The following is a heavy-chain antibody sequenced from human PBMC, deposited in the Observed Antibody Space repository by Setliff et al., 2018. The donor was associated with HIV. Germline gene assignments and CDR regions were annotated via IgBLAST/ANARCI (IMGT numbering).Heavy chain of an antibody. CDR1: GGTFNTHA. V-gene: IGHV1-69*10. J-gene: IGHJ5*01. CDR2: IIPVRGLA. D-gene: IGHD3-22*01. Sequence: SVKVSCKASGGTFNTHAFSWVRQAPGQGLEWMGGIIPVRGLANYARNFQGRVTITADTSTNTAYLEVVSLRSEDTAIYYCARHYFDSNSYYRPPFDSRGQGTPVTVS. CDR3: ARHYFDSNSYYRPPFDS.